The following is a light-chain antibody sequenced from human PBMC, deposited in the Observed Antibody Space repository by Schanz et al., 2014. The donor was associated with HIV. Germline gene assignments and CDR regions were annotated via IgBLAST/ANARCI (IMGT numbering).Light chain of an antibody. Sequence: QSALTQPASVSGSPGQSITISCTGTSSDIGGYNFVSWYRQHPGKAPKLMIYDVRYRPSGVPDRFSGSKSGNTASLTISGLQAEDEADYYCCSYAGSRIRVFGRGTKLTVL. CDR3: CSYAGSRIRV. V-gene: IGLV2-14*03. CDR2: DVR. CDR1: SSDIGGYNF. J-gene: IGLJ3*02.